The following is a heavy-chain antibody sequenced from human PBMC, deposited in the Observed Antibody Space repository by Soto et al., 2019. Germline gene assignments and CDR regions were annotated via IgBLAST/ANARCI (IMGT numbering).Heavy chain of an antibody. V-gene: IGHV6-1*01. Sequence: SQTLSLTCAISGDSVSSNSAAWNWIRQSPSRGLEWLGRTYYRSKWYNDYAVSVKSRITINPDTSKNQFSLQLNSVTPEDTAVYYCARDRCSGGSCYPSYGMDVWGQGTTVTVSS. D-gene: IGHD2-15*01. CDR3: ARDRCSGGSCYPSYGMDV. J-gene: IGHJ6*02. CDR1: GDSVSSNSAA. CDR2: TYYRSKWYN.